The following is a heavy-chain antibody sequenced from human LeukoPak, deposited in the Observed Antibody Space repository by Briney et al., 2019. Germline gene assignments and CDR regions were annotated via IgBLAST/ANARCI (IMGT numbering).Heavy chain of an antibody. CDR1: GFTFSSYS. CDR2: ISGSGGST. D-gene: IGHD3-3*01. V-gene: IGHV3-23*01. CDR3: AKVWATSGYFF. Sequence: GGSLRLSCAASGFTFSSYSMNWVRQAPGKGLEWVSAISGSGGSTYYADSVKGRFTISRDNSKNTLYLQMNSLRAEDTAVYYCAKVWATSGYFFWGQGTLVTVSS. J-gene: IGHJ4*02.